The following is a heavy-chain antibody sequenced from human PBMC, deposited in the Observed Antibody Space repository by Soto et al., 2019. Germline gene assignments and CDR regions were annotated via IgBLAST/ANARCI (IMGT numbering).Heavy chain of an antibody. D-gene: IGHD5-12*01. CDR3: ASSGYDYMYYFDY. CDR1: GGSISSGGYY. J-gene: IGHJ4*02. V-gene: IGHV4-31*03. CDR2: IYYSGST. Sequence: SETLSLTCTFSGGSISSGGYYWSWVRQHPGKGLEWIGYIYYSGSTYYNPSLKSRVTISVDTSKNQFSLKLSSVTAADTAVYYCASSGYDYMYYFDYWGQGTLVTVSS.